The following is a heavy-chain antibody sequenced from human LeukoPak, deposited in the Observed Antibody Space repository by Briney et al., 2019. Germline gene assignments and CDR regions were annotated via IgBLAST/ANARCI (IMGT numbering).Heavy chain of an antibody. CDR1: GFTFSDYA. CDR2: ISYDGNNQ. Sequence: PGGSLRLSCAASGFTFSDYAMHWVRQAPGKGLEWVALISYDGNNQYLADSVKGRFTISRDDSNNTLFLQMNSLRPEDTAVYYCAKGATSCSSTSCPDAFDIWGQGTMVTVSS. D-gene: IGHD2-2*01. CDR3: AKGATSCSSTSCPDAFDI. V-gene: IGHV3-30*18. J-gene: IGHJ3*02.